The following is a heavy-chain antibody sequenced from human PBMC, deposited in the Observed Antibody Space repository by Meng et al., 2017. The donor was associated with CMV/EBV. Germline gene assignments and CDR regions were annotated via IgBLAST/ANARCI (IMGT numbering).Heavy chain of an antibody. D-gene: IGHD4-17*01. CDR3: ARDYGDLRQDY. J-gene: IGHJ4*02. CDR1: GGAISSSSYY. Sequence: QLRLQGSGLGLVKPSGTRSRTCRGAGGAISSSSYYWGWIRQPPGKGLEWIGSIYYSGSTYYNPSLKSRVTISVDTSKNQFSLKLSSVTAADTAVYYCARDYGDLRQDYWGQGTLVTVSS. V-gene: IGHV4-39*07. CDR2: IYYSGST.